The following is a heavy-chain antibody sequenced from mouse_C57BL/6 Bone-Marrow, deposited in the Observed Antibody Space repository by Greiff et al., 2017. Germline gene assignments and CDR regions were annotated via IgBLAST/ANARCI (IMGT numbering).Heavy chain of an antibody. CDR3: ARHLLSRNVDV. CDR2: ISSGGSYT. J-gene: IGHJ1*03. Sequence: EVQVVESGGDLVKPGGSLKLSCAASGFTFSSYGMSWVRQTPDKRLEWVATISSGGSYTYYPDSVKGRFTISRDNAKNTLYLQMSSLKSEDTAMYYCARHLLSRNVDVWGTGTTVTVAS. V-gene: IGHV5-6*01. CDR1: GFTFSSYG. D-gene: IGHD2-1*01.